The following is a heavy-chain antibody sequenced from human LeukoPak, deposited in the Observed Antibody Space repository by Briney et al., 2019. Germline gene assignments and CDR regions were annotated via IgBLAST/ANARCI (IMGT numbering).Heavy chain of an antibody. CDR3: ARDTGSGAIRRFDP. CDR1: GGSISIYY. V-gene: IGHV4-59*01. D-gene: IGHD3-10*01. J-gene: IGHJ5*02. Sequence: SETLSLTCSVSGGSISIYYWNWIRQPPGKGLEWIGYIYYSGSTNYNPSLKSRVTISVDTSKNQFSLKLSSVTAADTAVYYCARDTGSGAIRRFDPWGQGTLVTVSS. CDR2: IYYSGST.